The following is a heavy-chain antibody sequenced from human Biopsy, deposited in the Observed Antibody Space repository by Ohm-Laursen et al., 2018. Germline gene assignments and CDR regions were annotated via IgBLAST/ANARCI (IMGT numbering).Heavy chain of an antibody. CDR1: GGTFINYA. J-gene: IGHJ4*02. Sequence: GGSVKVSCKASGGTFINYAISWVRQAPGQGLKWMGGIIPMFGTANYAQMFQGRVTISADESTSTSYMELSSLTTEDTAIYYCARGPHSGSHSCFDYWGRGTLVTVSS. CDR3: ARGPHSGSHSCFDY. V-gene: IGHV1-69*13. CDR2: IIPMFGTA. D-gene: IGHD1-26*01.